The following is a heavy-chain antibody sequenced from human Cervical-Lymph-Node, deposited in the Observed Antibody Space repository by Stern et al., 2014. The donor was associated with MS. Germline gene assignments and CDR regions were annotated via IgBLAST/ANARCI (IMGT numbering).Heavy chain of an antibody. Sequence: EVQLVESGGGLVKPGGSLRLSCAASGFTFSIYTMNWVRQAPGQGMEWVSSIPSCSTYISYADSVKGRFTISRDSAKNSLYLQMNSLRAEDTAVYYCARSWKAAREFDSWGQGTLLTVSS. CDR2: IPSCSTYI. CDR1: GFTFSIYT. D-gene: IGHD6-6*01. V-gene: IGHV3-21*01. CDR3: ARSWKAAREFDS. J-gene: IGHJ4*02.